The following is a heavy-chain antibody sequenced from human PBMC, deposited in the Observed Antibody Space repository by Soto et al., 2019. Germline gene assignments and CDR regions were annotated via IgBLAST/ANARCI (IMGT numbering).Heavy chain of an antibody. J-gene: IGHJ5*02. Sequence: PSETLSLTCTVSGGSISSSTYYWGWIRQPPGKGLEWIGNIYYSGNTYYNPSLRSRVTISVDTSKNQFSLKLSSVTAADAAVYYCARHLCSSTRCTVRTAFDPWGQGTLVTVSS. D-gene: IGHD2-2*01. V-gene: IGHV4-39*01. CDR1: GGSISSSTYY. CDR3: ARHLCSSTRCTVRTAFDP. CDR2: IYYSGNT.